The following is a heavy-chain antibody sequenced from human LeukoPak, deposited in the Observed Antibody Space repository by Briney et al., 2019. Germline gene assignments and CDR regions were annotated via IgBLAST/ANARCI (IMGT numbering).Heavy chain of an antibody. CDR3: ARGYGDHTCDY. D-gene: IGHD4-17*01. V-gene: IGHV3-21*01. Sequence: GGSLRLSCAASGFTFSDYTMNWVRQAPGKGPEWASSISSSSSYVYYADSVKGRFTISRDNAKNSLYLQMNSLRAGDTTVYYCARGYGDHTCDYWGQGTLVTVSS. J-gene: IGHJ4*02. CDR1: GFTFSDYT. CDR2: ISSSSSYV.